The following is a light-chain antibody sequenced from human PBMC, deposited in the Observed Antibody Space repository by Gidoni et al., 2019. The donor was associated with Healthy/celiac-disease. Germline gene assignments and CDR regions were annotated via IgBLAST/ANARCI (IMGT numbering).Light chain of an antibody. CDR1: QSVRTY. CDR2: DAS. Sequence: EIVLTQSPATLSLSPGERATLSCRASQSVRTYLAWYQQKRGQSPRLLIHDASSRATGIPARFSGSGSGTDFTLTISSLEPEDFATYYCQQRSDWPLTFGGGTKVEIK. CDR3: QQRSDWPLT. V-gene: IGKV3-11*01. J-gene: IGKJ4*01.